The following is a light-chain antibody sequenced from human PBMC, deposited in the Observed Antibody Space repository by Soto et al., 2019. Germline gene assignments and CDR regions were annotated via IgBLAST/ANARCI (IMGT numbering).Light chain of an antibody. Sequence: EIVLTQSPATLSLSPGERATLSCRASQSVSSYLAWYQHKPGQAPRLLIYGASTRATGVPARFSGGGSGTEFTLTISSLQSEDFAVYYCQQSDSWPRTFGQGTKVEIK. CDR3: QQSDSWPRT. J-gene: IGKJ1*01. CDR2: GAS. CDR1: QSVSSY. V-gene: IGKV3-15*01.